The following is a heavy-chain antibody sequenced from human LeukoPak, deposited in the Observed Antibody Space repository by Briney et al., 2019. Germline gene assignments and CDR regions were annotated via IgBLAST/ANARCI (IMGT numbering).Heavy chain of an antibody. CDR3: ARHSGLRSPFDP. CDR1: GGSFSGYY. D-gene: IGHD3-3*01. J-gene: IGHJ5*02. CDR2: INHSGST. Sequence: KPSETLSLTCAVYGGSFSGYYWSWIRQPPGKGLEWIGEINHSGSTNYNPSLKSRVTISVDTSKNQFSLKLSSVTAADTAVYYCARHSGLRSPFDPWGQGILVTVSS. V-gene: IGHV4-34*01.